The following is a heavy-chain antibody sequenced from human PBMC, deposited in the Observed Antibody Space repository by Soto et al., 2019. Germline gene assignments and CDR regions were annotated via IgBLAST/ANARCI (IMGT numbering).Heavy chain of an antibody. CDR1: GFTFSSYS. D-gene: IGHD6-13*01. V-gene: IGHV3-48*01. J-gene: IGHJ5*02. CDR3: AREYSSSWYGLNWFDP. Sequence: SGGSLRLSCAASGFTFSSYSMNWVRQAPGKGLEWVSYISSSSSTIYYADSVKGRFTISRDNAKNSLYLQMNSLRAEDTAVYYCAREYSSSWYGLNWFDPWGQGTLVTVSS. CDR2: ISSSSSTI.